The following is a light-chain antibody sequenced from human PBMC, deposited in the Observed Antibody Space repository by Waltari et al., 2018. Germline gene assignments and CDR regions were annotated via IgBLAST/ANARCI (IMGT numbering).Light chain of an antibody. CDR3: SSYAGSNNYVV. J-gene: IGLJ2*01. CDR2: EVS. V-gene: IGLV2-8*01. Sequence: QSALTQPPSASGSPGQSVTISCTGTSSDVGGSNYVSWYQQHPGKAPKLMIYEVSKRPSGVPDRFSGSKSGNTASRTVSGLQAEDEADYYCSSYAGSNNYVVFGGGTKLTVL. CDR1: SSDVGGSNY.